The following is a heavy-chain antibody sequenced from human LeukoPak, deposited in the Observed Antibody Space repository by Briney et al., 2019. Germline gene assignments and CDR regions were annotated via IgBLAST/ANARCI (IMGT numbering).Heavy chain of an antibody. Sequence: ASAKVSSKASGYTSTTYGISCVRQDPRLGLEWMGWISANKGNTNYAQKLQGRVTMTTDTSTSTAYMELRSLRSDDTAVYYCARGDYYDSSGYLDYWGQGTLVTVSS. CDR1: GYTSTTYG. J-gene: IGHJ4*02. CDR3: ARGDYYDSSGYLDY. D-gene: IGHD3-22*01. CDR2: ISANKGNT. V-gene: IGHV1-18*01.